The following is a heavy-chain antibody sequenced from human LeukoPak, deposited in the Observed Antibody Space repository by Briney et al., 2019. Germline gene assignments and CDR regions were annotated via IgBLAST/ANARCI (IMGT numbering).Heavy chain of an antibody. J-gene: IGHJ4*02. Sequence: GGSPRLSCAASGFTFSSYAMSWVRQAPGKGLEWVSAISAGGGSTYYADSVKGRFTISRDSSKNTLYLQMNSLRAEDTAVYYCAKDESVAVATTIFDSWGQGTLVTVSS. CDR3: AKDESVAVATTIFDS. CDR2: ISAGGGST. CDR1: GFTFSSYA. V-gene: IGHV3-23*01. D-gene: IGHD6-19*01.